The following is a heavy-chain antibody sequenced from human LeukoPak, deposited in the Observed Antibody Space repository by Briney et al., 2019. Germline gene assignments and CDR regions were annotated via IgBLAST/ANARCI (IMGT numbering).Heavy chain of an antibody. CDR1: GGSINSYY. Sequence: SETLSLTCTVSGGSINSYYWSWIRQPPGKGLEWIGYIYYSGSTNYNPSLKSRVTISVDTSKNQFSLKLSSVTAADTAVYYCARVREILFDYWGQGTLVTVSS. CDR2: IYYSGST. D-gene: IGHD1-26*01. CDR3: ARVREILFDY. J-gene: IGHJ4*02. V-gene: IGHV4-59*01.